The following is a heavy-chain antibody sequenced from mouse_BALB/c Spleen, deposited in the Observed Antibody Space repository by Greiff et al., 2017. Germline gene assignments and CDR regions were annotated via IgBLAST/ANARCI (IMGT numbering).Heavy chain of an antibody. V-gene: IGHV5-17*02. CDR3: ARGGLGLKMDY. CDR1: GFTFSSFG. J-gene: IGHJ4*01. D-gene: IGHD3-1*01. CDR2: ISSGSSTI. Sequence: EVHLVESGGGLVQPGGSRKLSCAASGFTFSSFGMHWVRQAPEKGLEWVAYISSGSSTIYYADTVKGRFTISRDNPKNTLFLQMTSLRSEDTAMYYYARGGLGLKMDYWGQGTSVTVSS.